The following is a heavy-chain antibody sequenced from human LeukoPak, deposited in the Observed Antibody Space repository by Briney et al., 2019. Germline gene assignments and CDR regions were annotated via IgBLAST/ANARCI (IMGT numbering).Heavy chain of an antibody. CDR1: GFTFSRYA. Sequence: PGGSLRLSCAGSGFTFSRYAMTWVRQTPGRGLEWVSSISGSGGDTYYLDSVKGRFTISRDNSKNTLYLQMNSLRAEDTALYRCARDIRDGGNYGRFDPWGQGTLVTVSS. CDR2: ISGSGGDT. CDR3: ARDIRDGGNYGRFDP. D-gene: IGHD4/OR15-4a*01. J-gene: IGHJ5*02. V-gene: IGHV3-23*01.